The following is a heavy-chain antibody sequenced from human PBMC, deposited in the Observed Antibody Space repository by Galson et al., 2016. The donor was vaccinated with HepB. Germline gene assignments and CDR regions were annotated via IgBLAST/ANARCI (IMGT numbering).Heavy chain of an antibody. CDR3: ARDYGDSPGWFDP. Sequence: TLSLTCTVSGGSISGSDYYWSWIRQHPGKGLEWIGYIYYRGSTYYNPSLKSRVTISVDTSKNQFSLKLSSMTAADTAVYYCARDYGDSPGWFDPWGQGTLVTVSS. CDR1: GGSISGSDYY. CDR2: IYYRGST. J-gene: IGHJ5*02. V-gene: IGHV4-31*03. D-gene: IGHD4-17*01.